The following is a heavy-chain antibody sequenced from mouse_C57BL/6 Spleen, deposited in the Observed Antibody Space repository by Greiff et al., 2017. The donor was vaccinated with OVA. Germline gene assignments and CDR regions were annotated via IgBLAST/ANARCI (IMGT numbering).Heavy chain of an antibody. V-gene: IGHV1-80*01. CDR2: IYPGDGDT. J-gene: IGHJ4*01. Sequence: QVQLKESGAELVKPGASVKISCKASGYAFSSYWMNWVKQRPGTGLEWIGQIYPGDGDTNYNGKFKGKATLTADKSSSTAYMQLSSLTSEDSAVYFCARIEGYYAMDYWGQGTSVTVSS. CDR1: GYAFSSYW. CDR3: ARIEGYYAMDY.